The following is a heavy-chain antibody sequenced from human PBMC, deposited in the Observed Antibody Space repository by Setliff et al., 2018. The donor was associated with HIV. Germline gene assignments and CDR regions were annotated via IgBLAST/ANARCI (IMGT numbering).Heavy chain of an antibody. D-gene: IGHD6-6*01. CDR1: GDSVSSASYY. V-gene: IGHV4-61*01. J-gene: IGHJ6*03. CDR2: IYYSGTT. CDR3: ASEAWTSYRSSSGYYYYMDV. Sequence: SETLSLTCTVTGDSVSSASYYWSWIRQPPGKGLEWIGYIYYSGTTKYNPSLKSRVTISVDTSKNQFSLKLSSVTAADTAVYYCASEAWTSYRSSSGYYYYMDVWGKGTTVTVSS.